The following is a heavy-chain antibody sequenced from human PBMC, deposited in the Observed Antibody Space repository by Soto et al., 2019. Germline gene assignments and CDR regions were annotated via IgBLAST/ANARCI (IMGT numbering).Heavy chain of an antibody. V-gene: IGHV1-69*13. D-gene: IGHD3-22*01. CDR2: IIPIFGTA. Sequence: SVKVSCKASGGTFSSYAISWVRQAPGQGLEWMGGIIPIFGTANYAQKFQGRVTITADEYTSTAYMELSSLRSEDTAVYYCARVPIYYYDSSGHHAFDIWGQGTMVTVSS. CDR3: ARVPIYYYDSSGHHAFDI. J-gene: IGHJ3*02. CDR1: GGTFSSYA.